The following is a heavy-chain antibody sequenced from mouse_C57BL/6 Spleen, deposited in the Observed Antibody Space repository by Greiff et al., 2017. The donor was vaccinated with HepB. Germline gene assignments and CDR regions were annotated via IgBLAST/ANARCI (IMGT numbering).Heavy chain of an antibody. CDR2: INPSTGGT. D-gene: IGHD2-1*01. J-gene: IGHJ4*01. Sequence: VQLKESGPELVKPGASVKISCKASGYSFTGYYMNWVKQSPEKSLEWIGEINPSTGGTTYNQKFKAKATLTVDKSSSTAYMQHKSLTSEDSAVYYCARGGGKGAMDYWGQGTSVTVSS. V-gene: IGHV1-42*01. CDR3: ARGGGKGAMDY. CDR1: GYSFTGYY.